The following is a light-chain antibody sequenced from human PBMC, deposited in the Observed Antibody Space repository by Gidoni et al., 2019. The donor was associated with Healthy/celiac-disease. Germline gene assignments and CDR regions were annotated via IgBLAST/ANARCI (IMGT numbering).Light chain of an antibody. CDR2: DAS. J-gene: IGKJ2*01. V-gene: IGKV3-11*01. CDR3: QQRSNWRT. CDR1: QSVSSY. Sequence: EILFTQSPATLSLSPGERATLACRASQSVSSYLAWYQQKPGQAPRILIYDASNRATGIPARFSGSGSETDFTLTSSRLEPEDFAVYYWQQRSNWRTFGQGTKLEIK.